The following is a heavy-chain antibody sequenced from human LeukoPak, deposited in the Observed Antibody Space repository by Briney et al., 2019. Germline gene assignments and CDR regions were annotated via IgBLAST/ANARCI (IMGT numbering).Heavy chain of an antibody. CDR2: IYYSGST. CDR3: ARDSGKSYYYYYMDV. V-gene: IGHV4-39*07. D-gene: IGHD1-26*01. J-gene: IGHJ6*03. CDR1: GGSISSSSYY. Sequence: PSETLSLTCTVSGGSISSSSYYGGWIRQPPGKGLEWIGSIYYSGSTYYNPSLKSRVTISVDTSKNQFSLKLSSVTVADTAVYYCARDSGKSYYYYYMDVWGKGTTVTVSS.